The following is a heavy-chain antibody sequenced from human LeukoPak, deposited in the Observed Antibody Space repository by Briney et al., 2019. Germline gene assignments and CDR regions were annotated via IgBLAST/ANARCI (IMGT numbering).Heavy chain of an antibody. D-gene: IGHD6-19*01. V-gene: IGHV3-23*01. CDR2: ISGSGDNT. J-gene: IGHJ3*02. Sequence: PGGSLTLTCAASGFTFSRYAMSWVRQAPGKGLEWVSAISGSGDNTYYADSVKGRFTISRDNSKNTLYLQMNSLRAEDTAVYYCAQQWLVGGAFDIWGQGTMVTVSS. CDR3: AQQWLVGGAFDI. CDR1: GFTFSRYA.